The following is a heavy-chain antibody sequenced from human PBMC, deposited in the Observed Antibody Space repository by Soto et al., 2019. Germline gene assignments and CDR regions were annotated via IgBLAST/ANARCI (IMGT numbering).Heavy chain of an antibody. CDR2: ICYDGINK. Sequence: QVQLVESGGGVVQPGRSLRLSCAASGFTFSNNGMHWVRQAPGKGLEWVAVICYDGINKYYADSVKSRFIISRDNSKNTVYLQMNRLRAEDTAVYYCARDRVQMVDGLDVWGQGTTVTVSS. V-gene: IGHV3-33*01. J-gene: IGHJ6*02. CDR1: GFTFSNNG. D-gene: IGHD2-15*01. CDR3: ARDRVQMVDGLDV.